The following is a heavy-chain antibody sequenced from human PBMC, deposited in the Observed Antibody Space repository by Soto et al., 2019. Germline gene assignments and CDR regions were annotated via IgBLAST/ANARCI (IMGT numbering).Heavy chain of an antibody. CDR2: INPNGGYT. V-gene: IGHV1-46*01. D-gene: IGHD2-21*02. CDR3: TRADSDVVILPDVRPLFDL. CDR1: GYDFFKYN. J-gene: IGHJ4*02. Sequence: QVQLVQSGAEVKKPGASVKVSCKTSGYDFFKYNMHWVRQAPGQGLEWMGVINPNGGYTRHAQKFQGKVIMTGDTSSKIVYMEVSGLTSADTAMYYCTRADSDVVILPDVRPLFDLWGQGALLTVSS.